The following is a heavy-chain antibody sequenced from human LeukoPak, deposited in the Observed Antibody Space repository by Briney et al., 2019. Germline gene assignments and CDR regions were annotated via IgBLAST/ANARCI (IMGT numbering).Heavy chain of an antibody. CDR1: ELTFSSYS. D-gene: IGHD6-19*01. J-gene: IGHJ4*02. Sequence: GGSLRLSCAASELTFSSYSMYWVRQAPGKGLGWVSYIRSSSRTIYYADSVKGRFTISRDNAKNSLFLQMNSLRAEDTAVYYCARDLGISGWYAPPLGYFDYWGQGTLVTVSS. V-gene: IGHV3-48*01. CDR2: IRSSSRTI. CDR3: ARDLGISGWYAPPLGYFDY.